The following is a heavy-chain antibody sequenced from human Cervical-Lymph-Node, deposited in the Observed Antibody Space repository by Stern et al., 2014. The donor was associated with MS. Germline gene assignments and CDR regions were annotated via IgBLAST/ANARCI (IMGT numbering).Heavy chain of an antibody. CDR1: GFSLTTAGVG. D-gene: IGHD2-15*01. CDR2: IYWDDDK. V-gene: IGHV2-5*02. CDR3: AHSRVKYCRGGTCYSSLFDY. Sequence: ESGPTLVKPTQTVTLTCTLSGFSLTTAGVGVGWIRQPPGKALEWLALIYWDDDKLYSTSLKNRLTITKDTSKNQVVLTMTNVDPVDTAPYYCAHSRVKYCRGGTCYSSLFDYWGQGTLVSVSS. J-gene: IGHJ4*02.